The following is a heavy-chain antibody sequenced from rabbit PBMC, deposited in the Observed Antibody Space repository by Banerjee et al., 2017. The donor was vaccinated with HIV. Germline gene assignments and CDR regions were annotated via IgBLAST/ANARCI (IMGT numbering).Heavy chain of an antibody. Sequence: QQQLEESGGGLVKPGGTLTLTCKASGFSFSSSYDMCWVRQAPGKGLEWIACIGTGSDNTYLASWAKGRFTISKTSSTTVTLQMTSLTAADTATYFCARGENIGYGHGTFYLWGQGTLVTVS. CDR2: IGTGSDNT. CDR1: GFSFSSSYD. J-gene: IGHJ4*01. CDR3: ARGENIGYGHGTFYL. V-gene: IGHV1S45*01. D-gene: IGHD6-1*01.